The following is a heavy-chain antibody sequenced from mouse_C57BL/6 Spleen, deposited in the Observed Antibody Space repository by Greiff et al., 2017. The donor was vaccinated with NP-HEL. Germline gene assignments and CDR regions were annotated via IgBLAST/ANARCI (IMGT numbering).Heavy chain of an antibody. V-gene: IGHV1-55*01. CDR1: GYTFTSYW. CDR2: IYPGSGST. CDR3: ARTYYGSSDY. D-gene: IGHD1-1*01. Sequence: QVQLQQPGAELVKPGASVKMSCKASGYTFTSYWITWVKQRPGQGLEWIGDIYPGSGSTNYNEKFKSKATLTVDTSSSTDYMQLSRLTSEDTTVYDCARTYYGSSDYGGQGTTLTVSS. J-gene: IGHJ2*01.